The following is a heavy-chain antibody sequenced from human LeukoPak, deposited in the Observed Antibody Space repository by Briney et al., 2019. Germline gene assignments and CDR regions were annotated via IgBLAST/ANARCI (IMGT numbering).Heavy chain of an antibody. D-gene: IGHD5-24*01. CDR2: IWYDGSNK. Sequence: GGSLRLSCAASGFTFSSYGMHWVRQAPGKGLEWVAVIWYDGSNKYYADSVKGRFTISRDNSKNTLYLQMDSLRAEDTAVYYCAKATRGGYNNFDYWGQGTLVTVSS. V-gene: IGHV3-33*06. CDR3: AKATRGGYNNFDY. CDR1: GFTFSSYG. J-gene: IGHJ4*02.